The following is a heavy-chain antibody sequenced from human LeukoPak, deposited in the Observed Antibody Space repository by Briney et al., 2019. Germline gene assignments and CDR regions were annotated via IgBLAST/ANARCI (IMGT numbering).Heavy chain of an antibody. Sequence: SETLSLTCTVSGGSISSYYWSWIRQPPGKGLEWIGYIYYSGSTNYNPSLKSRVTISVDTSKNQFSLKLSSVTAADTAVYYCARGYPLGGMGVWGQGTTVTVSS. CDR1: GGSISSYY. V-gene: IGHV4-59*01. J-gene: IGHJ6*02. D-gene: IGHD1-1*01. CDR2: IYYSGST. CDR3: ARGYPLGGMGV.